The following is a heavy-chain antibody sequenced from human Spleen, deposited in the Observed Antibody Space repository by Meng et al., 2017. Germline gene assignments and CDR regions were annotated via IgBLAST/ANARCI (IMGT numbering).Heavy chain of an antibody. CDR1: GFTFSSYA. Sequence: GESLKISCAASGFTFSSYAMSWVRQAPGKGLEWVSSISSGSGYIFYADSVKGRFTISRDNAKNSLYLQMNSLRGEDTAVYYCVRDTTVTLFDYWGQGTPVTVSS. V-gene: IGHV3-21*01. J-gene: IGHJ4*02. CDR2: ISSGSGYI. CDR3: VRDTTVTLFDY. D-gene: IGHD4-17*01.